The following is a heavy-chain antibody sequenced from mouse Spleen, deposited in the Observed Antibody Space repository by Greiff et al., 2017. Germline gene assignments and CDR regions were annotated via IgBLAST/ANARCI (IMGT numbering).Heavy chain of an antibody. CDR3: ARPSMITYAMDY. Sequence: DVKLVESGGGLVKPGGSLKLSCAASGFTFSDYGMHWVRQAPEKGLEWVAYISSGSSTIYYADTVKGRFTISRDNAKNTLFLQMTSLRSEDTAMYYCARPSMITYAMDYWGQGTSVTVSS. CDR1: GFTFSDYG. CDR2: ISSGSSTI. D-gene: IGHD2-4*01. J-gene: IGHJ4*01. V-gene: IGHV5-17*01.